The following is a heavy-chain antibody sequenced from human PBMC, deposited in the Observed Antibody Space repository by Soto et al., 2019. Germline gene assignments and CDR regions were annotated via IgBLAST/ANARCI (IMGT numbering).Heavy chain of an antibody. J-gene: IGHJ4*02. CDR3: ARDDDNYANAFDY. CDR2: IWNDGIRK. CDR1: GFSFSRYV. D-gene: IGHD3-16*01. Sequence: GGSLRLSCAASGFSFSRYVMHWVRQAPGKGLEWVALIWNDGIRKVYVDSVKGRFTISRDNSKNTVDLQMNSLRAEDTAVYYCARDDDNYANAFDYWGQVTMLTFSS. V-gene: IGHV3-33*01.